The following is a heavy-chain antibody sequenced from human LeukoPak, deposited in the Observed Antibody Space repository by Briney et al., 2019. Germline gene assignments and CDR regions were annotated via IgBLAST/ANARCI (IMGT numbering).Heavy chain of an antibody. D-gene: IGHD2-2*01. J-gene: IGHJ4*02. CDR2: ISSSSSYI. V-gene: IGHV3-21*01. CDR3: ARDLSMGCSSTSCYADFDY. Sequence: EGSLRLSCAASGFTFSSYSMNWVRQAPGRGLEWVSSISSSSSYIYYADSVKGRFTISRDNAKNSLYLQMNSLRAEDTAVYYCARDLSMGCSSTSCYADFDYWGQGTLVTVSS. CDR1: GFTFSSYS.